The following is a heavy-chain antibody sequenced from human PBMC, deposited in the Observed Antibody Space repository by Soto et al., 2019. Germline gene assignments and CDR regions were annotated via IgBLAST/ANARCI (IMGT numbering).Heavy chain of an antibody. V-gene: IGHV3-23*01. CDR2: ISGSGSST. Sequence: EVQLLESGGGLVQPGGSLRLSCAASGFTFSSYAMSWVRQAPGKGLEWVSAISGSGSSTYYADSVKGRFTISRDNSKKTLYLQMNSLRAEDTAVYYCAKAGGRIRLGELSFYYFDYWGQGTLVTVSS. J-gene: IGHJ4*02. CDR3: AKAGGRIRLGELSFYYFDY. CDR1: GFTFSSYA. D-gene: IGHD3-16*02.